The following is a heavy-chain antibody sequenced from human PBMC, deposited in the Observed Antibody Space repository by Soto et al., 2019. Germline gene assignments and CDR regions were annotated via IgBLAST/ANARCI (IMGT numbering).Heavy chain of an antibody. CDR2: MYYSGTT. CDR3: ARHGRGNDVVKYYYYGMDV. D-gene: IGHD2-15*01. J-gene: IGHJ6*02. V-gene: IGHV4-39*01. Sequence: PSETLYLTCAVSGGSISSSIYFWGWIRQPPGEGLEWIGSMYYSGTTSYNPSLKTRVSIPIDTAKNQFSLRLSSVTAADTAVYYCARHGRGNDVVKYYYYGMDVWGQGTTVTVSS. CDR1: GGSISSSIYF.